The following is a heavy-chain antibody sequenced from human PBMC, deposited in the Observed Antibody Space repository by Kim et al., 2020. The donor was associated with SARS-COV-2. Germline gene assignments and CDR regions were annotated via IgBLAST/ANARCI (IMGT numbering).Heavy chain of an antibody. CDR2: IGGGVGNT. V-gene: IGHV3-23*01. J-gene: IGHJ4*01. D-gene: IGHD2-2*01. Sequence: GGSLRLSCAASGFTFSRYGMACVRQAPGKGLEWVSTIGGGVGNTYYADSVRGRFTISRDNSKNTLYLQMTSLRAEDTALYYCAKRGYCGSSPKCYHYF. CDR3: AKRGYCGSSPKCYHYF. CDR1: GFTFSRYG.